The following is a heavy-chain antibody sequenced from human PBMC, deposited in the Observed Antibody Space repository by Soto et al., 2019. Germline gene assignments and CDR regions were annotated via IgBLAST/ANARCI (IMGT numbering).Heavy chain of an antibody. J-gene: IGHJ4*02. CDR2: TYYRSKWYN. CDR1: GDSVSSNSAG. V-gene: IGHV6-1*01. D-gene: IGHD4-17*01. Sequence: PSQTLSLTCDISGDSVSSNSAGWNWIRQTPSRGLEWLGRTYYRSKWYNNYAVSVKSRITINPDTSKNQFSLKLSSVTAADTAVYYCARENHGDYVHYWGQGTLVTVSS. CDR3: ARENHGDYVHY.